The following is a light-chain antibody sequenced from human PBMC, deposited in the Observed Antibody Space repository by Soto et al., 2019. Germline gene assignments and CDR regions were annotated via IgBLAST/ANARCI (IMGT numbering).Light chain of an antibody. CDR2: ENN. CDR1: ASNIGRDP. CDR3: VGWHGSLNGFV. V-gene: IGLV1-44*01. J-gene: IGLJ1*01. Sequence: QSALTQPPAASGGPGQRVTISCSGSASNIGRDPVNWYQQVPGTAPKLLIYENNHRPSGVPDRFSGSKSGTSASLVISGLQSEDEAEYFCVGWHGSLNGFVFGNGPKVTV.